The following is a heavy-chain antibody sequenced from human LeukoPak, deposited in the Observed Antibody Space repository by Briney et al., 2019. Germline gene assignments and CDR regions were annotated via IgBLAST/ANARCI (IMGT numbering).Heavy chain of an antibody. J-gene: IGHJ3*02. CDR1: GFTFSRYW. V-gene: IGHV3-30*03. CDR2: ISYDGSNK. Sequence: GGSLRLSCAASGFTFSRYWMSWVRQAPGKGLEWVAVISYDGSNKYYADSVKGRFTISRDNSKNTLYLQMNSLRAEDTAVYYCAGPRDSSSSVFGVGAFDIWGQGTMVTVSS. D-gene: IGHD6-6*01. CDR3: AGPRDSSSSVFGVGAFDI.